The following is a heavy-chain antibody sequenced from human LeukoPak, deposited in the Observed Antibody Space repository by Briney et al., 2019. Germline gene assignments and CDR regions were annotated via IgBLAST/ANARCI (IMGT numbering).Heavy chain of an antibody. CDR2: IRGSVGTT. CDR3: AKKDSLDY. CDR1: GFTFSTYA. D-gene: IGHD3/OR15-3a*01. V-gene: IGHV3-23*01. J-gene: IGHJ4*02. Sequence: PTGGSLRLSCAASGFTFSTYAMSWVRQAPGKGLEWVSTIRGSVGTTYYADSVKGRFTISRDNSKNTLYLQMNSLRAEDTAVYYCAKKDSLDYWGQGTLVTVSS.